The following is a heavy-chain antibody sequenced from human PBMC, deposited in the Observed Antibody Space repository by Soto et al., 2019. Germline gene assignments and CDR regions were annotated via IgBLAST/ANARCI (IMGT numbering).Heavy chain of an antibody. D-gene: IGHD5-18*01. J-gene: IGHJ4*02. CDR2: IYYSGTT. V-gene: IGHV4-39*01. Sequence: QLQLQESGPGLVKPSETLSLICTVSGGSISSSNYYWGWVRQPPGKGLEWIGTIYYSGTTYYNPSLKLRVTISVDTSQNQFSLKLSSVTAADTAVYYCARQGYSFAHAFDYWGQGTLVTVSS. CDR3: ARQGYSFAHAFDY. CDR1: GGSISSSNYY.